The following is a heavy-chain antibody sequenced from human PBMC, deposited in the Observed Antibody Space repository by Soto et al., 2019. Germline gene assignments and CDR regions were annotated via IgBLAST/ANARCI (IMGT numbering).Heavy chain of an antibody. D-gene: IGHD6-25*01. CDR1: GFTFSSYA. CDR2: IIGSGSST. V-gene: IGHV3-23*01. J-gene: IGHJ3*02. CDR3: EKESSESVHNDVFDI. Sequence: GGSLRLSCAASGFTFSSYAMSWVRQAPGKGLEWVSAIIGSGSSTYYADSVKGRLTISRDNSKNTLCLQMNSLRAENAGVYYCEKESSESVHNDVFDIWSQGTMVSVSS.